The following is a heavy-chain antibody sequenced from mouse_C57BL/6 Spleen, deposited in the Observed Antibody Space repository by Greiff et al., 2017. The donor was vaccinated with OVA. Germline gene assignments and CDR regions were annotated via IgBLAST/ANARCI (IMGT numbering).Heavy chain of an antibody. CDR3: TRSGYGNPDYFDY. V-gene: IGHV5-9-1*02. CDR2: ISSGGDYI. J-gene: IGHJ2*01. CDR1: GFTFRSSA. Sequence: EVQLVDSGAGLVKPGGSLKLSCAASGFTFRSSAMSWFRPTPEKRLELVAYISSGGDYIYSAYPVNVPFTISSDNARNTLYLQMSSLKSEDTAMYYCTRSGYGNPDYFDYWGQGTTRTVSS. D-gene: IGHD2-10*02.